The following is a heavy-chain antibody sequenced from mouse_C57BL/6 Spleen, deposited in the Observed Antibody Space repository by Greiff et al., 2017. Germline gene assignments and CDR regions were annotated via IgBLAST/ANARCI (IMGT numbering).Heavy chain of an antibody. D-gene: IGHD1-1*01. CDR3: ARCYYGSSFDY. CDR2: IYPGDGDT. Sequence: QVQLKQSGPELVKPGASVKISCKASGYAFSSSWMNWVKQRPGKGLEWIGRIYPGDGDTNYNGKFKGKATLTADKSSSTACMQLSSLTSEDSAVYFCARCYYGSSFDYWGQGTTLTVSS. J-gene: IGHJ2*01. V-gene: IGHV1-82*01. CDR1: GYAFSSSW.